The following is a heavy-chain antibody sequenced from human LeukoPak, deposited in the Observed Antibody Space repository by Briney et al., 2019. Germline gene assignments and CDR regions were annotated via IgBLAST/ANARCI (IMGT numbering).Heavy chain of an antibody. J-gene: IGHJ4*02. V-gene: IGHV4-61*02. CDR1: GGSISSGGYF. Sequence: SQTLSLTCTVSGGSISSGGYFWSWIRQPAGKGLEWIGRISTSGSTNYNPSLKSRVTISLDTSKNQFSLKLSSVTAADTAVYHCARASGYRSSSGLLWGQGTLVTVSS. CDR3: ARASGYRSSSGLL. CDR2: ISTSGST. D-gene: IGHD6-6*01.